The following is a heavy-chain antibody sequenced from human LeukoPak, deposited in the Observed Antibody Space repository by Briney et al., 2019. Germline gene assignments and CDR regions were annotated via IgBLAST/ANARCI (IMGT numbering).Heavy chain of an antibody. D-gene: IGHD2-15*01. V-gene: IGHV1-2*02. Sequence: ASVTVSCKASGYTFTGYYMHWVRQAPGQGLEWMGWINPNSGGTNYAQKFQGRVTMTRDTSISTAYMELSRLRSDDTAVYYCARDRYRGSGGSCYYSYWGQGTLVTVSS. CDR1: GYTFTGYY. J-gene: IGHJ4*02. CDR3: ARDRYRGSGGSCYYSY. CDR2: INPNSGGT.